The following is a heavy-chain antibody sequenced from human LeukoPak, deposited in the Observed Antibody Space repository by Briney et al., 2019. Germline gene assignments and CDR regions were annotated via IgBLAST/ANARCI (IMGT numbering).Heavy chain of an antibody. CDR1: GFTFSGHW. CDR3: ARGPTPSFYYGSGSYYSLDY. D-gene: IGHD3-10*01. Sequence: PGGSLRLSCAASGFTFSGHWMTWVRQAPGKRLEWVANIKEDGSGKFYADSVKGRFTISRDNAKNSLHLQMNSLRAEDTAVYYCARGPTPSFYYGSGSYYSLDYWGQGTLVTVSS. CDR2: IKEDGSGK. J-gene: IGHJ4*02. V-gene: IGHV3-7*01.